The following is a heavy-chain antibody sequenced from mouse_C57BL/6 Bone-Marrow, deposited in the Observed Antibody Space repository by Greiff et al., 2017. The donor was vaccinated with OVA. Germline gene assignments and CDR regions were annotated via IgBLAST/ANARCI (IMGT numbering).Heavy chain of an antibody. J-gene: IGHJ3*01. V-gene: IGHV14-4*01. Sequence: VQLQQSGAELVRPGASVKLSCTASGFNIKDDYMHWVKQRPEQGLEWIGWIDPENGDTEYASKFQGKATITADTSSNTAYLQLSSLTSEDTAVYYCTTLYYSNSAWFAYWGQGTLVTVSA. D-gene: IGHD2-5*01. CDR2: IDPENGDT. CDR3: TTLYYSNSAWFAY. CDR1: GFNIKDDY.